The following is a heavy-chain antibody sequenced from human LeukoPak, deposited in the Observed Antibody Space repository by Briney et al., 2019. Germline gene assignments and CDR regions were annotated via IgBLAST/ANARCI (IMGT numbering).Heavy chain of an antibody. J-gene: IGHJ6*04. Sequence: PSETLSLTCTVSGGSISSYYWSWIRQPPGKGLEWIGYIYYSGSTNYNPSLKSRVTISVDTSKNQFSLKLSSVTAADTAVYYCARASRAMVRGQGAYYYHGMDVWGKGTTVTVSS. V-gene: IGHV4-59*01. CDR2: IYYSGST. CDR1: GGSISSYY. D-gene: IGHD3-10*01. CDR3: ARASRAMVRGQGAYYYHGMDV.